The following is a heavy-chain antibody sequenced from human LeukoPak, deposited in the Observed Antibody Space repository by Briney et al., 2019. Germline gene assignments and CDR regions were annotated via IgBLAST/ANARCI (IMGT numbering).Heavy chain of an antibody. J-gene: IGHJ6*03. CDR3: ARDDLVAYQLPLYYYYYMDV. CDR1: GYTFTSYT. V-gene: IGHV1-69*04. CDR2: IIPILGIA. D-gene: IGHD2-2*01. Sequence: GASVKVSCKASGYTFTSYTISWVRQAPGQGLEWMGRIIPILGIANYAQKFQGRVTITADKSTSTAYMELSSLRSEDTAVYYCARDDLVAYQLPLYYYYYMDVWGKGTTVTVSS.